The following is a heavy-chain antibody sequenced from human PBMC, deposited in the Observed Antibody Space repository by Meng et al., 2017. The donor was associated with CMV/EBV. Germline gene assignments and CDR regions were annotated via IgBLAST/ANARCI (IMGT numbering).Heavy chain of an antibody. Sequence: GESLKISCAASGFTFSSYSMNWVRQAPGKGLEWVSSISSSSSYIYYADSVKGRFTISRDNAKRSLYLQMNSLSTDDTAFYYCARDPSPYYCSDNYCSTHYFDYWGQGMLVTVSS. D-gene: IGHD2-15*01. CDR3: ARDPSPYYCSDNYCSTHYFDY. V-gene: IGHV3-21*04. J-gene: IGHJ4*02. CDR1: GFTFSSYS. CDR2: ISSSSSYI.